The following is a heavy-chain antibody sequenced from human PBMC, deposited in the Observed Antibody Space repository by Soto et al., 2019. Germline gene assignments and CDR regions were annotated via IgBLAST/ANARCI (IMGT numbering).Heavy chain of an antibody. CDR1: GFTFSSYA. Sequence: GGSLRLSCAASGFTFSSYAMHWVRQAPGKGLEWVAVISYDGSNKYYADSVKGRFTISRDNSKNTLYLQMNSLRAEDTAVYYCARYSLSSRGVIGYWGQGTLVTVSS. CDR2: ISYDGSNK. D-gene: IGHD3-10*01. J-gene: IGHJ4*02. V-gene: IGHV3-30-3*01. CDR3: ARYSLSSRGVIGY.